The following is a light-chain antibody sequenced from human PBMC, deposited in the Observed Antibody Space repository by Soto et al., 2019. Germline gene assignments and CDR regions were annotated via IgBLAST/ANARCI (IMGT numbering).Light chain of an antibody. V-gene: IGLV2-14*01. J-gene: IGLJ2*01. Sequence: QSALTQPASVSGSPGQSITISCTGTSSDVGGYNYVSWYQQHPGKAPKLMIYDVSNRPSGVSNRFSGSKSANTASLTISGLQAEDEADYYCSSYTGSSTYVVFGGGTKGNVL. CDR1: SSDVGGYNY. CDR3: SSYTGSSTYVV. CDR2: DVS.